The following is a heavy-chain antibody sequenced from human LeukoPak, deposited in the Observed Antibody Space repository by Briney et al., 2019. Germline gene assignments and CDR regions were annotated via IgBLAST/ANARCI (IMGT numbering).Heavy chain of an antibody. Sequence: GASVTVSFKASGYTFTNYGIGWVRQAPGQGLEWVGWISPYNGYTKYAQRLQGRVTMTTDTSTTTAYLELRSLRPDDTALYYCARDLSGVPAATQGYFDPWGQGTLVTVSS. D-gene: IGHD2-2*01. CDR2: ISPYNGYT. V-gene: IGHV1-18*01. CDR1: GYTFTNYG. CDR3: ARDLSGVPAATQGYFDP. J-gene: IGHJ5*02.